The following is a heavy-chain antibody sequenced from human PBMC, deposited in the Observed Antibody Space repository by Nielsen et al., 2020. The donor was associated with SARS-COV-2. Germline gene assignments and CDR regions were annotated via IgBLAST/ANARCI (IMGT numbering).Heavy chain of an antibody. Sequence: ASVKVSCKASGYTFTSYGISWVRQAPGQGLEWMGIINPSGGSTSYAQKFQGRVTMTRDTSTSTVYMELSSLRSEDTAVYYCAVAGYSYGFSSDYYGMDVWGQGTTVTVSS. V-gene: IGHV1-46*01. CDR2: INPSGGST. D-gene: IGHD5-18*01. J-gene: IGHJ6*02. CDR1: GYTFTSYG. CDR3: AVAGYSYGFSSDYYGMDV.